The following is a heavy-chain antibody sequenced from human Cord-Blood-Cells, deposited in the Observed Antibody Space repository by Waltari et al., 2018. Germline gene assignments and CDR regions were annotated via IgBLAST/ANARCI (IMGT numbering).Heavy chain of an antibody. D-gene: IGHD1-7*01. J-gene: IGHJ4*02. CDR1: GGTFSSYA. V-gene: IGHV1-69*06. Sequence: QVQLVQSGAEVKKPGSSVKVSCKASGGTFSSYAIRWVRQAPGQGLEWMGGIIPIFGTANYAQKFQGRVTITADKSTSTAYMELSSLRSEDTAVYYCARDAPFITGTTPLLFYWGQGTLVTVSS. CDR2: IIPIFGTA. CDR3: ARDAPFITGTTPLLFY.